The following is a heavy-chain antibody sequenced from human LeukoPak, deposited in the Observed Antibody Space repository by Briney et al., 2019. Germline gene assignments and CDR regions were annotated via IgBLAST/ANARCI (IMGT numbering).Heavy chain of an antibody. V-gene: IGHV4-61*05. CDR1: GGSISSSSYY. CDR3: ARGGGYSYGYRPDYFDY. D-gene: IGHD5-18*01. J-gene: IGHJ4*02. CDR2: IYYSGST. Sequence: SETLSLTCTVSGGSISSSSYYWGWIRQPPGKGLEWIGYIYYSGSTNYNPSLKSRVTISVDTSKNQFSLKLSSVTAADTAVYYCARGGGYSYGYRPDYFDYWGQGTLVTVSS.